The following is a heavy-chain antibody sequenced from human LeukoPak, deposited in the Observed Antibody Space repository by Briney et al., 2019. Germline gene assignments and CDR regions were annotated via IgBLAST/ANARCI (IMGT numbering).Heavy chain of an antibody. D-gene: IGHD3-10*01. CDR3: ARLGAGPYYYYMDV. V-gene: IGHV1-69*13. J-gene: IGHJ6*03. Sequence: ASVKVSCKASGGTFSSYAISWVRQAPGQGLEWMGGIIPIFGTANYAQKFQGRVTITADESTSTAYMELSSLRSEDTAVYYCARLGAGPYYYYMDVWGKGTTVTVSS. CDR2: IIPIFGTA. CDR1: GGTFSSYA.